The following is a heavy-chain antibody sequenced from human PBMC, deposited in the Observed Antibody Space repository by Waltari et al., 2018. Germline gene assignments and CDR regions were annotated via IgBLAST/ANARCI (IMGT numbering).Heavy chain of an antibody. Sequence: EVQLVESGGGFVQPGRSLRLSCTASGFTFGDYAMSWVRQAPGKGLEWVGFIRSKAYGGTTEYAASVKGRFTISRDDSKSIAYLQMNSLKTEDTAVYYCTRVTGSENAFDIWGQGTMVTVSS. CDR2: IRSKAYGGTT. J-gene: IGHJ3*02. D-gene: IGHD2-8*02. CDR3: TRVTGSENAFDI. V-gene: IGHV3-49*04. CDR1: GFTFGDYA.